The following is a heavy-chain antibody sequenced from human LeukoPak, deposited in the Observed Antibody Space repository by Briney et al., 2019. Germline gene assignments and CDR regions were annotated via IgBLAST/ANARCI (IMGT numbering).Heavy chain of an antibody. CDR2: ISGSGGST. D-gene: IGHD2-15*01. CDR1: GFTFSSYA. J-gene: IGHJ3*02. CDR3: AKDLLVVAATSDAFDI. V-gene: IGHV3-23*01. Sequence: GGSLRLSCAAPGFTFSSYAMSWVRQAPGKGLEWVSAISGSGGSTYYADSVKGRFTISRDNSKNTLYLQMNSLRAEDTAVYYCAKDLLVVAATSDAFDIWGQGTMVTVSS.